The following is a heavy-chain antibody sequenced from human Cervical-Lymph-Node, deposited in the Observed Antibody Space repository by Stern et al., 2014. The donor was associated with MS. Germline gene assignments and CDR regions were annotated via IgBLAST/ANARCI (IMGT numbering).Heavy chain of an antibody. Sequence: QLVQSGGGLVQPGRSLRLSCEASGFTLDDYAMHWVRQGPGKGLERVSGISWNSGKIGYADSVKGRFTISRDNAKNSLYLQMNSLRAEDTALYYCAKPLYHSYGMDVWGQGTTVTVSS. V-gene: IGHV3-9*01. J-gene: IGHJ6*02. D-gene: IGHD3-16*01. CDR1: GFTLDDYA. CDR3: AKPLYHSYGMDV. CDR2: ISWNSGKI.